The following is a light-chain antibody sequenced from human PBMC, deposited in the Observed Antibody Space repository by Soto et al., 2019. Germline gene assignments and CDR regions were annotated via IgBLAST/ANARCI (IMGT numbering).Light chain of an antibody. J-gene: IGLJ2*01. V-gene: IGLV2-14*01. CDR3: SSYTSSSIRV. CDR2: EVS. CDR1: SSDVGGYNY. Sequence: QSVLTQPASVSGSPGQSITISCTGTSSDVGGYNYVSWYQQHPGKAPKLMIYEVSNRPSGVSNRFSGSKSGNTASLTISGLQAEDEADYYCSSYTSSSIRVFGGGTKVTV.